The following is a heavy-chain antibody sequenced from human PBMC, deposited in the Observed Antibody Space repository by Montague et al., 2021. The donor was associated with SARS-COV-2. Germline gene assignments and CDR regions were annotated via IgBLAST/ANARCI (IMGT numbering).Heavy chain of an antibody. Sequence: SETLSLTCTVSGGSISNSSYYWGWIRQPPGKGLEWIGSIYYSGSTYYNPSLKSRVTISVDTSKNQFSLKLSSVTAADTAVYCCARPRSPTDYYYGMDVWGQGTTVTVSS. CDR1: GGSISNSSYY. CDR2: IYYSGST. V-gene: IGHV4-39*01. J-gene: IGHJ6*02. CDR3: ARPRSPTDYYYGMDV.